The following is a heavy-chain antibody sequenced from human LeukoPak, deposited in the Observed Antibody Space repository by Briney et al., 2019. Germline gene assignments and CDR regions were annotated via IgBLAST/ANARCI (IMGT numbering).Heavy chain of an antibody. Sequence: GESLKISCKGSGYSFTSYWIGWVRQMPGKGLEWMGIIYPGDSDTRYSPSFQGQVTISADKSISTAYLQWSSLKASDTAMYYCARRPGYSSSWLDAFDIWGQGTMVTVSS. CDR1: GYSFTSYW. D-gene: IGHD6-13*01. CDR3: ARRPGYSSSWLDAFDI. V-gene: IGHV5-51*01. CDR2: IYPGDSDT. J-gene: IGHJ3*02.